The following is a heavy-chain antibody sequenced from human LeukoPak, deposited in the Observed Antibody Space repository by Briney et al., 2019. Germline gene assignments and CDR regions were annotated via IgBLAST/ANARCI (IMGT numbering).Heavy chain of an antibody. CDR2: INHSGST. V-gene: IGHV4-34*01. J-gene: IGHJ6*02. CDR1: GGSFSGYY. CDR3: ARARPSPFLIAVAGGDYYYGMGV. Sequence: PSETLSLTCAVSGGSFSGYYWSWIRQPPGKGLEWIWEINHSGSTNYNPSLKSRVTISVDTSKTQFSLKLSSVTAADTSVYYCARARPSPFLIAVAGGDYYYGMGVWGQGTTVSVSS. D-gene: IGHD6-19*01.